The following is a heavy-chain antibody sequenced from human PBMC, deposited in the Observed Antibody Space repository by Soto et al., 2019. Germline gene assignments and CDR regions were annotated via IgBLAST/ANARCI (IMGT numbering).Heavy chain of an antibody. V-gene: IGHV4-4*02. D-gene: IGHD2-2*01. CDR3: ARDRGVVPPGGGLDV. Sequence: SETLSLTCSVSGGSISNGDWWSWVRQSPGKGLEWIAEVYHTGNTNFNPSLKSRVTLSVDKSKNQFCLNLISVTAADTAVYYCARDRGVVPPGGGLDVWGQGTTVTVSS. CDR2: VYHTGNT. CDR1: GGSISNGDW. J-gene: IGHJ6*02.